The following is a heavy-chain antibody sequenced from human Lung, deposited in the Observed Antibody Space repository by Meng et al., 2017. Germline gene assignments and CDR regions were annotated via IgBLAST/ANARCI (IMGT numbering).Heavy chain of an antibody. CDR1: GGSRSSSDW. CDR3: ARGLGEAVVPRTMFDY. J-gene: IGHJ4*02. D-gene: IGHD2-2*01. V-gene: IGHV4-4*02. CDR2: IYHSGGT. Sequence: QVQRRSAGPGLMKPSGTLDVTVGVSGGSRSSSDWWSWVRKPPGKGLEWIVEIYHSGGTKYNPSLKSRVTISVDKSKNQFSLKLSSVTAADTAVYYCARGLGEAVVPRTMFDYWGQGTLVTVSS.